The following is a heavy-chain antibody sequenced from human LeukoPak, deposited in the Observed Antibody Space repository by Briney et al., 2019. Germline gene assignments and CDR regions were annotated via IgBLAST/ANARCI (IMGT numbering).Heavy chain of an antibody. CDR1: GFTVSSNN. J-gene: IGHJ5*02. D-gene: IGHD3-22*01. Sequence: GGSLRLSCAASGFTVSSNNMSWVRQAPGKGLEWVSVIYSGGSTYYADSVKGRFTISRDNSKNTLYLQMNSLRAEDTAVYYCAREVGYYYDSSGYSYHAWGQGTLVTVSS. CDR3: AREVGYYYDSSGYSYHA. V-gene: IGHV3-53*01. CDR2: IYSGGST.